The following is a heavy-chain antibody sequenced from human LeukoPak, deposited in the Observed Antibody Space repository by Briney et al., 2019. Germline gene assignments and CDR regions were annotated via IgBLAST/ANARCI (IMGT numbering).Heavy chain of an antibody. D-gene: IGHD2-15*01. CDR3: ARDYVDCSGGSCYSNSYFQH. CDR1: GGTFSSYA. Sequence: ASVKVSCKASGGTFSSYAISWVRQAPGQGLEWMGGIIPIFGTANYAQKFQGRVTITTDESTSTAYMELSSLRSEDTAVYYCARDYVDCSGGSCYSNSYFQHWGQGTLVTVSS. J-gene: IGHJ1*01. V-gene: IGHV1-69*05. CDR2: IIPIFGTA.